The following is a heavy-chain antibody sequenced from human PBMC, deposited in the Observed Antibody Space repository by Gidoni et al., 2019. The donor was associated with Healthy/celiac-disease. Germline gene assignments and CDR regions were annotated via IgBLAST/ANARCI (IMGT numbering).Heavy chain of an antibody. J-gene: IGHJ6*02. CDR3: ASVTGHTEAYYYYGMDV. V-gene: IGHV3-21*01. CDR1: GSLISLLR. Sequence: EVQRVESGGGLVKPGGSVSPSCPPSGSLISLLRMNWVRLAPGKGLEWVSSISSSSSYIYYADSVKGRFTISRDNAKNSLYLQMKSLRAEDTAVYYWASVTGHTEAYYYYGMDVWGQGTTVTVSS. CDR2: ISSSSSYI. D-gene: IGHD2-21*01.